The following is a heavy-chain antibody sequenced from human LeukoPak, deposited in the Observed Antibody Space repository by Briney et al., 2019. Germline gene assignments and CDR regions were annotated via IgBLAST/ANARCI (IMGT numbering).Heavy chain of an antibody. V-gene: IGHV3-23*01. D-gene: IGHD6-13*01. Sequence: GGSLRLSCAASGFXFSSYAISWVRQPPGKEREWVSRISGSGGNTYYADSVKGRFTISRDNSKNTLYVQMNSLRDEDTAVYYCARDWPSEWQQLPDYDAVDIWGQGTMVTVSS. CDR1: GFXFSSYA. CDR3: ARDWPSEWQQLPDYDAVDI. J-gene: IGHJ3*02. CDR2: ISGSGGNT.